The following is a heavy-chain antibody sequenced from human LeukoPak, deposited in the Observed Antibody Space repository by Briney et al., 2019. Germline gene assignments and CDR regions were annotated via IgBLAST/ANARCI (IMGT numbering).Heavy chain of an antibody. V-gene: IGHV4-59*01. Sequence: SETLSLTCTVSGGSISSYYWSWIRQPPGKGLEWIGYIYYGGSTNYNPSLKSRVTISVDTSKNQFSLKLSSVTAADTAVYYCASYKGGGTSYYYYYYMDVWGKGTTVTVSS. CDR1: GGSISSYY. J-gene: IGHJ6*03. D-gene: IGHD1-1*01. CDR2: IYYGGST. CDR3: ASYKGGGTSYYYYYYMDV.